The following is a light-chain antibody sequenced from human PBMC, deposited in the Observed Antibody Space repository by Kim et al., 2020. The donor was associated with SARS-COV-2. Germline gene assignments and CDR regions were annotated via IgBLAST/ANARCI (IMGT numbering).Light chain of an antibody. Sequence: ATINCKSSQSVLYNSNNKNYLAWYQQKPRQPPKLLIYWASTRESGVPDRFSGSGSGTDFTLTISSLQAEDVAVYYCQQYFGTPWTFGQGTKVDIK. CDR2: WAS. V-gene: IGKV4-1*01. J-gene: IGKJ1*01. CDR3: QQYFGTPWT. CDR1: QSVLYNSNNKNY.